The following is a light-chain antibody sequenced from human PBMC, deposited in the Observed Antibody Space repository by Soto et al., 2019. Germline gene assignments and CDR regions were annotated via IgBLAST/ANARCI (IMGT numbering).Light chain of an antibody. J-gene: IGKJ2*01. CDR1: QGINYD. CDR2: AAS. CDR3: LQDYTYPYT. V-gene: IGKV1-6*01. Sequence: AIQMTQSPSSLSASVGDIVTMTCRASQGINYDVAWYQQRQGRAPKFLIYAASSLQSGVPSRFSGSGSGTDFTLTISSLQPEDSATYYCLQDYTYPYTFGQGTKLEIK.